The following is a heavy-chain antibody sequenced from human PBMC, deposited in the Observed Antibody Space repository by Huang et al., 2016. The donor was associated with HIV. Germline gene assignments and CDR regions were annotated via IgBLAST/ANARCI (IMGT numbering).Heavy chain of an antibody. J-gene: IGHJ6*03. CDR3: TTFGYTKGYWDYYYYYMDV. Sequence: EVQLVESGGGLVKPGGSLRLSCAASGFTFSNAWMTWVRQAPGKGLECVARIKSTADGGTTDYAAPVRGRFTIARDDSKNTLYLQMNSLKTEDTAVYYCTTFGYTKGYWDYYYYYMDVWGKGTTVTVSS. CDR1: GFTFSNAW. V-gene: IGHV3-15*01. CDR2: IKSTADGGTT. D-gene: IGHD3-22*01.